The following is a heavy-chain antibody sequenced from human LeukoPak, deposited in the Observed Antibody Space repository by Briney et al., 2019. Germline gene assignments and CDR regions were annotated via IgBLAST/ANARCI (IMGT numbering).Heavy chain of an antibody. CDR1: GFNFKNYG. J-gene: IGHJ4*02. Sequence: GGSLRLSCAASGFNFKNYGLEWVRQAPGKGLEWVAVISYDGSNKYYADSVKGRFTISRDNSKNTLYLQMNSLRAEDTAVYYCAKDTVLGYCSSTSCYPGDYWGQGTLVTVSS. V-gene: IGHV3-30*18. CDR3: AKDTVLGYCSSTSCYPGDY. D-gene: IGHD2-2*01. CDR2: ISYDGSNK.